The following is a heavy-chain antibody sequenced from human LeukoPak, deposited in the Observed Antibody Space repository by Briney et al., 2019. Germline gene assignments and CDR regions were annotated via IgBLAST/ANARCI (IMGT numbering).Heavy chain of an antibody. V-gene: IGHV4-59*08. CDR1: GGSISSYY. J-gene: IGHJ5*02. CDR3: ARGPRFGELLWHWFDP. CDR2: IYYSGST. D-gene: IGHD3-10*01. Sequence: PSETLSLTCSVPGGSISSYYWSWIRQPPGKGLQWIGYIYYSGSTDYNPSPKSRVTISVDTSKNQFSLKLRSVTAADTAVYYCARGPRFGELLWHWFDPWGQGTLVTVSS.